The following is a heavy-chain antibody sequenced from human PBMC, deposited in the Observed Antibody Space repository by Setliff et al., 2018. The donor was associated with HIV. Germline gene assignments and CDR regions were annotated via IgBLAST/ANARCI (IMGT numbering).Heavy chain of an antibody. CDR3: ARRDGRSMNAFQI. CDR2: IYPDDSNI. J-gene: IGHJ3*01. D-gene: IGHD6-13*01. Sequence: GESLKISCKALDYTFSTYWIGWVRQMPGEGLEWMGVIYPDDSNIRYNPSFQSQVTISADKSIATAYLERHNLKASDTATYYCARRDGRSMNAFQIWGPGTKVTVSS. CDR1: DYTFSTYW. V-gene: IGHV5-51*01.